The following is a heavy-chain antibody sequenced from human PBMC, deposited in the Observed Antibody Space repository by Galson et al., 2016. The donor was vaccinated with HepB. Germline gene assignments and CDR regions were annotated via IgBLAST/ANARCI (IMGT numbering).Heavy chain of an antibody. Sequence: SLRLSCAASGFTFSVYAMHWVRQAPGKGLEYVSSIGDNGGRTYYADSVKGRFTFSRDNSKNTLYLQISSLRAEDTAVYYCVKDLKRSSYFYDSSGYYYGDYWGQGTLVTVSS. CDR3: VKDLKRSSYFYDSSGYYYGDY. CDR1: GFTFSVYA. V-gene: IGHV3-64D*08. CDR2: IGDNGGRT. D-gene: IGHD3-22*01. J-gene: IGHJ4*02.